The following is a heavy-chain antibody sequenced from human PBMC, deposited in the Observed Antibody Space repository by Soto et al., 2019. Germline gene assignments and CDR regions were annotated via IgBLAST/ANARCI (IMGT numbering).Heavy chain of an antibody. CDR2: INPNSGGT. V-gene: IGHV1-2*02. D-gene: IGHD6-19*01. CDR1: RYTFTDYY. J-gene: IGHJ4*02. Sequence: VASVKVSCKASRYTFTDYYVYWVRQAPGQGLEWMGWINPNSGGTNYAQNFQGRVTMTRDTSISTVYMELSRLRSDDTAVYCCARVGQWLATDYWGQGTLVTVSS. CDR3: ARVGQWLATDY.